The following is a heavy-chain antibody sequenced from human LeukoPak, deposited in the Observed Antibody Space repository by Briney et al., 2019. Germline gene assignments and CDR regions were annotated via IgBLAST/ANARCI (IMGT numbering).Heavy chain of an antibody. CDR2: IIPIFGTA. Sequence: GASVKVSCKASGGTFSSYAISWVRQAPGQGLEWMGGIIPIFGTANYAQKFQGRVTITTDESTSTAYMELSSLGSEDTAVDYCARGGSGRNFDYWGQGTLATVSS. CDR3: ARGGSGRNFDY. V-gene: IGHV1-69*05. CDR1: GGTFSSYA. D-gene: IGHD3-10*01. J-gene: IGHJ4*02.